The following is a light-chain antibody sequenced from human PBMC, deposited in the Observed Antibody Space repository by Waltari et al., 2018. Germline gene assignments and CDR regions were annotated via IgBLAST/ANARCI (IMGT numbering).Light chain of an antibody. V-gene: IGKV4-1*01. Sequence: DIVVTQSPDSLAVSLGERATINCKSSQSLLHTNNKNYLAWYQLRPRQPPKLLIYWASTRESGVPGRFSGSGSGTDFTLTISGLQAEDVAVYYCQQYYSTPNTFGQGTKLEIK. CDR3: QQYYSTPNT. CDR2: WAS. J-gene: IGKJ2*01. CDR1: QSLLHTNNKNY.